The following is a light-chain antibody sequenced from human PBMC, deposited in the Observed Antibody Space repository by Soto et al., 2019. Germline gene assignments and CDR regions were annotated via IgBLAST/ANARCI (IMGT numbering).Light chain of an antibody. CDR1: NIGSKS. J-gene: IGLJ3*02. CDR2: YDS. Sequence: SYELTQPPSVSVAPGETARITCGGNNIGSKSVHWYQQKPGQAPVLVIYYDSHRPSGIPERFSGSNSGNTATLTISRIQAGDEADYYCQVWDSSSDRVFGGGTKLTVL. CDR3: QVWDSSSDRV. V-gene: IGLV3-21*04.